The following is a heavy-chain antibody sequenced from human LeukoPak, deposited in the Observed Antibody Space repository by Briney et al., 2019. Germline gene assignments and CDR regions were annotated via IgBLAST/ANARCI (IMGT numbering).Heavy chain of an antibody. CDR3: ATSGYSYGEFDY. J-gene: IGHJ4*02. Sequence: SVKVSCKASGGTFSSYAISWVRQAPGQGLEWMGGIIPIFGTANYAQKLQGRVTMTTDTSTSTAYMELRSLRSDDTAVYYCATSGYSYGEFDYWGQGTLVTVSS. D-gene: IGHD5-18*01. CDR2: IIPIFGTA. CDR1: GGTFSSYA. V-gene: IGHV1-69*05.